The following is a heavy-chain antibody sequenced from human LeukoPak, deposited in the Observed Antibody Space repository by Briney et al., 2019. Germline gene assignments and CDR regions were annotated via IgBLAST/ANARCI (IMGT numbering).Heavy chain of an antibody. Sequence: GGSLRLSXAASGFTFSSYGMHWVRQAPGKGLEWVAFIRYDGSNKYYADSVKGRFTISRDNSKNTLYLQMNSLRAEDTAVYYCAVVNYDFWSGYETGFDYWGQGTLVTVSS. V-gene: IGHV3-30*02. D-gene: IGHD3-3*01. CDR3: AVVNYDFWSGYETGFDY. CDR1: GFTFSSYG. J-gene: IGHJ4*02. CDR2: IRYDGSNK.